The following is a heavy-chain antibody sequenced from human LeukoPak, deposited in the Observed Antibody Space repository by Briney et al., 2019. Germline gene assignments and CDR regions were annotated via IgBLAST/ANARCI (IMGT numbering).Heavy chain of an antibody. J-gene: IGHJ4*02. D-gene: IGHD2-8*01. Sequence: GGSLRLSCSVSGFTFKTYAMHWVRQAPGKGLEWVAAISYDGSDTYYPDSVKGRFTISRDNSKNTLYLQMNSLRTEDTAAYHCARDRPPQLYAYFDQWGQGTLVTVSS. V-gene: IGHV3-30*04. CDR2: ISYDGSDT. CDR3: ARDRPPQLYAYFDQ. CDR1: GFTFKTYA.